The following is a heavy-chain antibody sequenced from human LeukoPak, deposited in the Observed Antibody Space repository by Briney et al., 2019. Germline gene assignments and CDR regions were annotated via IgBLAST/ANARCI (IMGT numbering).Heavy chain of an antibody. Sequence: GGSLRLSCAASGFTFSSYSMNWVRQAPGKGLEWVSYISSSSSTIYHADSVKGRFTISRDNAKNSLYLQMNSLRAEDTAVYYCARAVYSYGMLGAFDIWGQGTMVTVSS. CDR2: ISSSSSTI. J-gene: IGHJ3*02. CDR3: ARAVYSYGMLGAFDI. V-gene: IGHV3-48*04. D-gene: IGHD5-18*01. CDR1: GFTFSSYS.